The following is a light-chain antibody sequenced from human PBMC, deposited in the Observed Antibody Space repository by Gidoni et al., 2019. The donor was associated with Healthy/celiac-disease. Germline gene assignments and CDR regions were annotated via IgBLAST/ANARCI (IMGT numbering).Light chain of an antibody. CDR1: KLGDKY. CDR2: QDS. CDR3: QAWDSSTGV. J-gene: IGLJ2*01. V-gene: IGLV3-1*01. Sequence: SYELTQPHSVSVAPGQTASITGSGDKLGDKYACWYQQKPGQSPVLVIYQDSKRPSGIPERFSGSNSGNTATLTISGTQAMDEADYYCQAWDSSTGVFGGGTKLTVL.